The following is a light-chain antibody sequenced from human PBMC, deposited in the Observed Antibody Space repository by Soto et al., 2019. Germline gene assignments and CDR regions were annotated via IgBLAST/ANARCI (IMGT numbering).Light chain of an antibody. CDR3: QQLNSYPLT. Sequence: DLQLTQSPSFLSASVGDRVTITCRASQGISSYLAWYQQKPGKATKLLIYAASTLQSGVPSRFSGSGSGTEFTLTISSLQPEDFATYYCQQLNSYPLTFGPGTKVDIK. CDR1: QGISSY. J-gene: IGKJ3*01. V-gene: IGKV1-9*01. CDR2: AAS.